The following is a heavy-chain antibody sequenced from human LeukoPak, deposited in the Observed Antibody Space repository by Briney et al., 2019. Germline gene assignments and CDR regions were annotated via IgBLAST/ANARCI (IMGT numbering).Heavy chain of an antibody. CDR3: ARDLRY. J-gene: IGHJ4*02. V-gene: IGHV3-66*01. CDR2: IYSGGST. Sequence: GGSLTLSCAPSGFTLSSNYISWVRQAAGKGLEWVSVIYSGGSTYYADSVKGRFTISRDNSKNTLYLQMNSLRAEDTAVYYCARDLRYWGQGTLVTVSS. CDR1: GFTLSSNY. D-gene: IGHD5/OR15-5a*01.